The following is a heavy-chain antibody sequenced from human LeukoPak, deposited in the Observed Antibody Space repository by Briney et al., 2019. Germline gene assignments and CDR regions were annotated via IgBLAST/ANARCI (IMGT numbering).Heavy chain of an antibody. V-gene: IGHV3-7*03. J-gene: IGHJ6*02. CDR1: GFTFSDYV. Sequence: GGSLRLSCTTSGFTFSDYVMTWVRQAPGKGLEWVANIKQDGSEKYYVDSVKVRFTISRDNAKNSLYLQMNSLRAEDTAVYYCANPPPLYGMDVWGQGTTVTVSS. CDR2: IKQDGSEK. CDR3: ANPPPLYGMDV.